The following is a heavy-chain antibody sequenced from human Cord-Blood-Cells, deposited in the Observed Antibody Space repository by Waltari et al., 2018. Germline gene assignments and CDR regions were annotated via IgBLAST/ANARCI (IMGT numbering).Heavy chain of an antibody. Sequence: QVQLVESGGGVVQPGRSLRLSCAASGFTFSSYGMHWVRQAPGKGLGGVAVISYDGSNKYYAGSVKGRFTISRDNSKNTLYLQMNSLRAEDTAVYYCAKDRNWNYFDYWGQGTLVTVSS. CDR2: ISYDGSNK. D-gene: IGHD1-1*01. J-gene: IGHJ4*02. V-gene: IGHV3-30*18. CDR3: AKDRNWNYFDY. CDR1: GFTFSSYG.